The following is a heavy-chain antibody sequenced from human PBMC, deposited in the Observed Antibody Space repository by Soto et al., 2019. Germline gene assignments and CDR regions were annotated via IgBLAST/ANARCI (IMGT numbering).Heavy chain of an antibody. CDR1: GDTFTIFA. V-gene: IGHV1-69*12. D-gene: IGHD5-12*01. Sequence: QVQLVQSGAEVKKPGSSVKVSCKASGDTFTIFAISWVRQAPGQGLEWMGGIIPTIGTTNYAQRFQGRITSTGDESTGTAYMELSSLKSEDTAVYYCAGGLGSGYDPGHCWGPGPLVTVSS. J-gene: IGHJ4*02. CDR2: IIPTIGTT. CDR3: AGGLGSGYDPGHC.